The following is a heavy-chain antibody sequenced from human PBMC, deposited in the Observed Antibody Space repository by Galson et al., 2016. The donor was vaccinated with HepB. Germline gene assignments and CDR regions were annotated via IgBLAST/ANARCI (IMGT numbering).Heavy chain of an antibody. Sequence: SVKVSCTASGYSFTAFHMNWVRRAPGQGLEWMGIINPSRGVTYYTASLQGRVAFTTDTSTRTIYMHLSGLRSEDTAIYYCAIDGRAVAAGVKDDYDNGMDVWGQGTPVTVSS. CDR3: AIDGRAVAAGVKDDYDNGMDV. D-gene: IGHD6-13*01. CDR1: GYSFTAFH. J-gene: IGHJ6*02. CDR2: INPSRGVT. V-gene: IGHV1-46*01.